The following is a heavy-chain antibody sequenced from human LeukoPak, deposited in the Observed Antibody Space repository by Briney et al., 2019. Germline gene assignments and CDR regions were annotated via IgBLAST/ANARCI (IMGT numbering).Heavy chain of an antibody. V-gene: IGHV3-48*01. CDR2: ISSSSSTI. Sequence: GGSLRLSCAASGFTFSSYSMNWVRQAPGKGLEWFSYISSSSSTIYYADSVKGRFTISRDNAKNSLYLQMNSLRAEDTAVYYCARDTPYYDFWSGYYYYYYMDVWGKGTTVTVSS. CDR1: GFTFSSYS. D-gene: IGHD3-3*01. CDR3: ARDTPYYDFWSGYYYYYYMDV. J-gene: IGHJ6*03.